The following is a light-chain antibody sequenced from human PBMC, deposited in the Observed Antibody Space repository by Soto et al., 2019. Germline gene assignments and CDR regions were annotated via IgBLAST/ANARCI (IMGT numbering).Light chain of an antibody. CDR3: SAWDASLNGVV. CDR2: IND. Sequence: QPVLTQPPSTSGTPGQRVLISCSGSTSNIGSNTVNWYQQFPGTAPKVLIFINDQRPSGVPDRFSGSKSGTSASLAISGLQSEDEADYYCSAWDASLNGVVFGGGTKLTVL. V-gene: IGLV1-44*01. CDR1: TSNIGSNT. J-gene: IGLJ3*02.